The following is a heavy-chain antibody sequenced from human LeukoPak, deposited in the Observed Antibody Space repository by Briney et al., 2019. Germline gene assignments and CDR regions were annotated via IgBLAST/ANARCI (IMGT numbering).Heavy chain of an antibody. CDR3: AHSSSWYYFDY. J-gene: IGHJ4*02. CDR2: IYYSGST. V-gene: IGHV4-59*08. CDR1: GGSISSYY. Sequence: SETLSLTCTASGGSISSYYWSWIRQPPGKGLEWIGYIYYSGSTNYNPSLKSRVTISVDTSKNQFSLKLSSVTAADTAVYYCAHSSSWYYFDYWGQGTLVTVSS. D-gene: IGHD6-13*01.